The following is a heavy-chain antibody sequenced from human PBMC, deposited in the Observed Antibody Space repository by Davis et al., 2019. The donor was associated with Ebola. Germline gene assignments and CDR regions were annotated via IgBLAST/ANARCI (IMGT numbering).Heavy chain of an antibody. V-gene: IGHV3-33*01. CDR2: IWYDGRDK. CDR3: ARDGYGMDV. D-gene: IGHD3-22*01. Sequence: GGSLRLSCAASGFAFSTYNMHWVRQAPGKGLEWVSVIWYDGRDKYYADSVKGRFAISRDDSKSTLYLQMNSLRAEDTAVYYCARDGYGMDVWGQGTTVTVSS. J-gene: IGHJ6*02. CDR1: GFAFSTYN.